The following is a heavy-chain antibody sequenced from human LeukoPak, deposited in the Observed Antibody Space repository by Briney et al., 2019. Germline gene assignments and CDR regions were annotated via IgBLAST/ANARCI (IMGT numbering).Heavy chain of an antibody. V-gene: IGHV1-18*01. CDR3: ARVSLIAVAGFLYYYYGMDV. D-gene: IGHD6-19*01. CDR1: GYTFTSYG. CDR2: ISSYNGNT. Sequence: GASVKVSSKASGYTFTSYGISWVRQAPGQGLEWMGWISSYNGNTNYAQKLQGRVTMTTDTSTSTAYMELRSLRSDDTAVYYYARVSLIAVAGFLYYYYGMDVWGQGTTVTVSS. J-gene: IGHJ6*02.